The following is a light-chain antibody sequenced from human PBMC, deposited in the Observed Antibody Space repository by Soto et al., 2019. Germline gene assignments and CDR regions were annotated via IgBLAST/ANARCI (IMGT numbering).Light chain of an antibody. CDR1: SSDVGSYNL. J-gene: IGLJ1*01. CDR3: CSYAGSSTPYV. Sequence: QSALTQPASVSGSLGQSITISCTGTSSDVGSYNLVSWYQQHPGKAPKLMICEGSKRPSGVSNRFSGSKSGNTASLTISGLQAEDEADYYCCSYAGSSTPYVFGTGTKVTVL. V-gene: IGLV2-23*01. CDR2: EGS.